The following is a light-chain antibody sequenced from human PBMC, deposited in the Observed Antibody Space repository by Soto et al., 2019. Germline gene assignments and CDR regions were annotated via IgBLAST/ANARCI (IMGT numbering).Light chain of an antibody. CDR2: GAS. J-gene: IGKJ4*01. V-gene: IGKV3D-15*01. CDR1: QSVGSN. Sequence: EIVMTQSPATLSVSPGERATLSCRASQSVGSNLAWYHQKPGQAPRLLIYGASTRATGIPARFSGSGSGTEFPLTISSLQSEDFAVFYCQQYNNWPPLTFGGGTKVEIK. CDR3: QQYNNWPPLT.